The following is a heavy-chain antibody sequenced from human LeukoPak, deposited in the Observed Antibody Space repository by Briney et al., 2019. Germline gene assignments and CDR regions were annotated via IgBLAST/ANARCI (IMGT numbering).Heavy chain of an antibody. Sequence: GGSLRLSCAASGFTFSSYWMSWVRQAPGKGLEWVANIKQDGSEKYYVDSVKGRFTISRDNAKNSLYLQMNSLRAEDTAVYYCARGIRFSRGNDAFDIWGQGTMVTVSS. CDR3: ARGIRFSRGNDAFDI. CDR1: GFTFSSYW. D-gene: IGHD3-3*01. CDR2: IKQDGSEK. V-gene: IGHV3-7*01. J-gene: IGHJ3*02.